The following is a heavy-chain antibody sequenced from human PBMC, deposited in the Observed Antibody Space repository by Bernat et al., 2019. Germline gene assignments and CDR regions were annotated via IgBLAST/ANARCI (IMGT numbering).Heavy chain of an antibody. Sequence: EVQLLESGGGLVQPGGSLRLSCAASGFTFIRYAMSWVRQAPGQGLEWVSAISGSGGSTYYADSVKGRFTISRDNSKNTLYLQMNSLRAEDTAVYYCAKDRVYCSGGSCPLEWYFDLWGRGTLVTVSS. CDR3: AKDRVYCSGGSCPLEWYFDL. D-gene: IGHD2-15*01. V-gene: IGHV3-23*01. J-gene: IGHJ2*01. CDR1: GFTFIRYA. CDR2: ISGSGGST.